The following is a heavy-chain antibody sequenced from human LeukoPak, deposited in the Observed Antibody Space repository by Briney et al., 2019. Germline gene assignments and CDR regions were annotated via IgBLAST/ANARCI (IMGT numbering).Heavy chain of an antibody. D-gene: IGHD3-9*01. CDR2: IIPIFGTA. J-gene: IGHJ3*02. Sequence: SVKVSCKASGGTFSSYAISWVRQAPGQGLEWMGGIIPIFGTANYAQKFQGRVTITADESTSTAYMELRSLRSEDTAVYYCAMYYDILTGYYDAFDIWGQGTMVTVSS. CDR1: GGTFSSYA. CDR3: AMYYDILTGYYDAFDI. V-gene: IGHV1-69*01.